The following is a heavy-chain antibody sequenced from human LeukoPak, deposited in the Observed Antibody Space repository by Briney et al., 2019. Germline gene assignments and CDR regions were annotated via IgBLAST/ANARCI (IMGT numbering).Heavy chain of an antibody. V-gene: IGHV4-59*01. CDR3: AIVSGGTYPDY. CDR2: IYYSGST. CDR1: GVSISSYY. D-gene: IGHD1-26*01. J-gene: IGHJ4*01. Sequence: PSETLSLTCTVSGVSISSYYWSWIRQPPGKGLEWIGYIYYSGSTNYNPSLKSRVTISVDTSKNQFSLKLSSVTAADTAVYYCAIVSGGTYPDYWGQGTLVTVSS.